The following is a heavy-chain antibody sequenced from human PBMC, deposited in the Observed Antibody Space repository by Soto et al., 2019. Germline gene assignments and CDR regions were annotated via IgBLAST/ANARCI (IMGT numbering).Heavy chain of an antibody. Sequence: PSETLSLTCTVSHGSITSGDYFWAWIRQPPGKGLEFIGSVHSSGGTYYSPSLKSRASISIDKSKNLFSLKLTSVNAGDTAVYFCASVVVGATRQTGSDHWGQGTLVTVSS. V-gene: IGHV4-39*01. CDR1: HGSITSGDYF. D-gene: IGHD2-15*01. J-gene: IGHJ4*02. CDR3: ASVVVGATRQTGSDH. CDR2: VHSSGGT.